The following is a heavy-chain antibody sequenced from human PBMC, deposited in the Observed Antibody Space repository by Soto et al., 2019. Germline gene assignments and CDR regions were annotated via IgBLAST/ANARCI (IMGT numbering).Heavy chain of an antibody. D-gene: IGHD3-3*01. V-gene: IGHV1-69*01. Sequence: QVQLVQSGAEVKQPGSSVKVSCKASGGTFNTYAISWVRQAPGQGLEWMGGIIPIFGIGNDAQKFQGRVTITADDSTGTAYMELSSLRSGDTGVYYCARSGITLFGVVSIPPHYYSGLDVWGQGTTVIVSS. J-gene: IGHJ6*02. CDR1: GGTFNTYA. CDR2: IIPIFGIG. CDR3: ARSGITLFGVVSIPPHYYSGLDV.